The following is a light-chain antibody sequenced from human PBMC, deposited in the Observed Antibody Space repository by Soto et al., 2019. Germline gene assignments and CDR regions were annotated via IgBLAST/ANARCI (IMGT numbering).Light chain of an antibody. Sequence: EVVLTQSPATLSLSPGERATLSCRASQSVGTFLAWYQHKPGQAPRLITDDAPNRATVSPVRFSGTGSGPDSALTNTSVAPDDFAVYYGQHRTNWPRTLGQGTKLNIK. CDR3: QHRTNWPRT. V-gene: IGKV3-11*01. CDR1: QSVGTF. J-gene: IGKJ2*01. CDR2: DAP.